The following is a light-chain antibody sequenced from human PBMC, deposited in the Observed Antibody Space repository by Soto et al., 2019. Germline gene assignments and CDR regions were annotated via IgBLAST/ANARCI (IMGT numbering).Light chain of an antibody. CDR2: DAS. CDR1: QSVSSN. J-gene: IGKJ3*01. Sequence: EIVMTQSPATLSVSPGERVTLSCRASQSVSSNLAWYQQKPGQAPGLLIYDASIRATGVPVRFSGSGSGTEFILTISILQSEDYAVYYCQQYNNWPLTFGPGTKVEIK. CDR3: QQYNNWPLT. V-gene: IGKV3D-15*03.